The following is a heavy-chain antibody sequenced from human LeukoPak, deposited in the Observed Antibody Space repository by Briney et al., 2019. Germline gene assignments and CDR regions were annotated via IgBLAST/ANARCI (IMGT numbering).Heavy chain of an antibody. CDR2: INPNSGGT. D-gene: IGHD6-19*01. CDR3: ARDLYSAVGQEGFDL. CDR1: GYTFTGYY. J-gene: IGHJ2*01. Sequence: GASVKVSCKASGYTFTGYYMHWVRQAPGQGLEWMGWINPNSGGTNYAQKFRGRVTMTRDTSISTAYMDLSRLRSDDTAVYYCARDLYSAVGQEGFDLWGRGTLVTVSS. V-gene: IGHV1-2*02.